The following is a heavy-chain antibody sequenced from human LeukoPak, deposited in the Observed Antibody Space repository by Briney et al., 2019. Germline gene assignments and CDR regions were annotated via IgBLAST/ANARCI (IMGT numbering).Heavy chain of an antibody. J-gene: IGHJ5*02. CDR1: GFTFSSYG. CDR3: TTGGTLVYGILGWFDP. V-gene: IGHV3-33*01. Sequence: GGSLRLSCAASGFTFSSYGMHWVRQAPGKGLEWVAVIWYDGSNKYYADSVKGRFTISRDDSKNTLYLQMNSLKTEDTAVYYCTTGGTLVYGILGWFDPWGQGTLVTVSS. D-gene: IGHD2-8*01. CDR2: IWYDGSNK.